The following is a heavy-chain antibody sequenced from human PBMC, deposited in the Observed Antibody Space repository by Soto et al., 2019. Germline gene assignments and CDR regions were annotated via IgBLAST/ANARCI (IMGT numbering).Heavy chain of an antibody. V-gene: IGHV3-30*18. Sequence: QVQLVESGGGVVQPGRSLRLSCAASGFTFSSYGMHWVRQAPGKGLEWVAVISYDGSNKYYADSVKGRFTISRDNSKNTLYLQMNSLRAEDTAVYYCAKPIFGVVIPYYYGMDVWGQGTTVTVSS. J-gene: IGHJ6*02. CDR2: ISYDGSNK. CDR1: GFTFSSYG. CDR3: AKPIFGVVIPYYYGMDV. D-gene: IGHD3-3*01.